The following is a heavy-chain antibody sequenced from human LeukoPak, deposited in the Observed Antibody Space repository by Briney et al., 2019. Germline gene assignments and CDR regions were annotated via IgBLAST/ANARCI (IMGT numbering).Heavy chain of an antibody. J-gene: IGHJ6*03. D-gene: IGHD6-19*01. Sequence: SGTLSLTCTVSGGSISSYYWSWIRQPPGKGLEWIGYIYYSGSTNYNPSLKSRVTISVDTSKNQFSLKLSSVTAADTAVYYCARDRPAVAGILGKYYYYMDVWGKGTTVTISS. CDR1: GGSISSYY. CDR3: ARDRPAVAGILGKYYYYMDV. V-gene: IGHV4-59*01. CDR2: IYYSGST.